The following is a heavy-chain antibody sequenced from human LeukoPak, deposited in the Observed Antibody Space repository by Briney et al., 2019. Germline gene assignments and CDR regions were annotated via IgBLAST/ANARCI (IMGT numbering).Heavy chain of an antibody. Sequence: GGSLRLSCAASGFTFSSYSMNWVRQAPGKGLEWVSSISGSSSYIYYADSVKGRFTISRDNGKNSLYLQMNGLRAEDTAVYYCARDRARADYWGQGTLVTVSS. D-gene: IGHD3-10*01. V-gene: IGHV3-21*01. CDR2: ISGSSSYI. CDR1: GFTFSSYS. CDR3: ARDRARADY. J-gene: IGHJ4*02.